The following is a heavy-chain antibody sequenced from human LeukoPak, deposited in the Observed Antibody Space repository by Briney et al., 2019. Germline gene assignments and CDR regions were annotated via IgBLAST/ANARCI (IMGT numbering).Heavy chain of an antibody. CDR3: ARLKLGEGSFDY. D-gene: IGHD3-16*01. Sequence: GASVEVSCKASGYTFTSYDINWVRQATGQGLEWMGWMNPNSGNTGYAQKFQGRVTITRNTSISTAYMELSSLRSEDTAVYYCARLKLGEGSFDYWGQGTLVTVSS. V-gene: IGHV1-8*03. CDR2: MNPNSGNT. CDR1: GYTFTSYD. J-gene: IGHJ4*02.